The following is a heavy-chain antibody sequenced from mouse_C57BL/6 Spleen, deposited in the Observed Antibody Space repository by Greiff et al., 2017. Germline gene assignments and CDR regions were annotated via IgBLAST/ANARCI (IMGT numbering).Heavy chain of an antibody. CDR2: IYPGSGST. V-gene: IGHV1-55*01. Sequence: QVHVKQPGAELVKPGASVKMSCKASGYTFTSYWITWVKQRPGQGLEWIGDIYPGSGSTNYNEKFKSKATLTVDTSSSTAYMQLSRLTAEDSAVYYCARAGEAGDYWGQGTSVTVSS. CDR1: GYTFTSYW. CDR3: ARAGEAGDY. J-gene: IGHJ4*01.